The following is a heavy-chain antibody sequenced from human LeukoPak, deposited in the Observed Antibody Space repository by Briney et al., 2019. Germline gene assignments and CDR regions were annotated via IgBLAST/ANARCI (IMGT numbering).Heavy chain of an antibody. J-gene: IGHJ4*02. CDR3: ARVLANYDILTGSFDY. CDR2: INPNSGGT. D-gene: IGHD3-9*01. Sequence: ASVKVSCKASGYTFTGYYIHWVRQAPGQGLEWMGWINPNSGGTNYAQKFQGRVTMTRDTSISTAYMELSRLRSDDTAVYYCARVLANYDILTGSFDYWGQGTLVTVSS. CDR1: GYTFTGYY. V-gene: IGHV1-2*02.